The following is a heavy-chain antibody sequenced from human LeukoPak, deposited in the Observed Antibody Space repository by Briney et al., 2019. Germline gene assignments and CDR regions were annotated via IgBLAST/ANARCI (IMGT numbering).Heavy chain of an antibody. CDR3: VRDRPHNCFDP. CDR2: IDNDGTNT. Sequence: QPGGSLRLSCAASEFTFSAHWMHWVRQVLGKGLVYIAYIDNDGTNTNYADSVKGRFTISRDNAKNTLYLQMNSLRVEDTAVYYCVRDRPHNCFDPWGQGTLVTVSS. V-gene: IGHV3-74*01. D-gene: IGHD6-6*01. CDR1: EFTFSAHW. J-gene: IGHJ5*02.